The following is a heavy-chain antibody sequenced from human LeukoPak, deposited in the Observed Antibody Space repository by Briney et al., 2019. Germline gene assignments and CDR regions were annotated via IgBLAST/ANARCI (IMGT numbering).Heavy chain of an antibody. D-gene: IGHD3-10*01. CDR3: ARVGLAENHGSGSSIFDY. V-gene: IGHV3-21*04. CDR1: GFTFSSYS. CDR2: ISSSSSYI. Sequence: PGGSLRLSCAASGFTFSSYSMNWVRQAPGKGLEWVSSISSSSSYIYYADSVKGRFTISRDNAKNSLYLQMNSLRAEDTAVYYCARVGLAENHGSGSSIFDYWGQGTLVTVSS. J-gene: IGHJ4*02.